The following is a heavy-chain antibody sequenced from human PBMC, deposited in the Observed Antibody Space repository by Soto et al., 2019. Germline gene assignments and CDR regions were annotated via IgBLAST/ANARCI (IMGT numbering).Heavy chain of an antibody. CDR3: ARDCSYCSSTRPFDP. J-gene: IGHJ5*02. CDR1: GFTFSSYW. CDR2: INSDGSST. V-gene: IGHV3-74*01. Sequence: GGSLRLSCAASGFTFSSYWMHWVRQAPGKGLVWVSRINSDGSSTSYADSVKGRFTISRDNAKNTLYLQMNSLRAEDTAVYYCARDCSYCSSTRPFDPWGQGTLVTVSS. D-gene: IGHD2-2*01.